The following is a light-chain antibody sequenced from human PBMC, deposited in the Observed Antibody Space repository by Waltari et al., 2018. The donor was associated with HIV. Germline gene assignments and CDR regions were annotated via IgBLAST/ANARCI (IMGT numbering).Light chain of an antibody. J-gene: IGLJ2*01. V-gene: IGLV2-14*01. CDR1: SSDVGGYNY. Sequence: QSVLTQPPSVSAAPGQSITISCTGTSSDVGGYNYVSWYQQHPGKAPKLMIYEVSNRPSGVSNRFSGSKSGNTASLTISGLQAEDEADYYCSSYTSSSTPHVVFGGGTKLTVL. CDR3: SSYTSSSTPHVV. CDR2: EVS.